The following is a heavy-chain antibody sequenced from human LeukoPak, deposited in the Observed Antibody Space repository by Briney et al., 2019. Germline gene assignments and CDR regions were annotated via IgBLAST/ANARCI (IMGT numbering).Heavy chain of an antibody. Sequence: KASETLSLTCTVSGGSISSSSYYWGWIRQPPGKGLEWIRSIYYSGSTYYNPSLKSRVTLSVDTSKNQFSLKLSSVTAADTAVYYCARHIEYTIFGVVASDYWGQGTLVTVSS. V-gene: IGHV4-39*01. J-gene: IGHJ4*02. CDR1: GGSISSSSYY. CDR2: IYYSGST. D-gene: IGHD3-3*01. CDR3: ARHIEYTIFGVVASDY.